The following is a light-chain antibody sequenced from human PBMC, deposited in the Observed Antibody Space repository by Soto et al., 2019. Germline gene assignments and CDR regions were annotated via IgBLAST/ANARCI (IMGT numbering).Light chain of an antibody. V-gene: IGLV1-51*01. Sequence: QSALTQPASVSGSPGQSITISCTGTSSDVGGFNYVSWYQQHPAKAPKLMIYDNNKRPSGIPDRFSGSKSGTSATLGITGLQTGDEADYYCGTWDSSLSAVVFGGGTKLTVL. J-gene: IGLJ2*01. CDR1: SSDVGGFNY. CDR3: GTWDSSLSAVV. CDR2: DNN.